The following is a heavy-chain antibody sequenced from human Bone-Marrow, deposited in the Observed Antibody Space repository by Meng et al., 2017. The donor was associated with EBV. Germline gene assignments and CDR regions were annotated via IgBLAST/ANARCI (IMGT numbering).Heavy chain of an antibody. Sequence: RQESGPGLVKPSEPLSLTCTVTGDSISTGFFWAWIRQTPGKGLEWIGSVYHTGSTYDNPSLKSRVTMSVDTSKNQFSLNLSSVTAADTAVYYCARDNVDTAMVPHWGQGTLVTVSS. CDR1: GDSISTGFF. CDR3: ARDNVDTAMVPH. J-gene: IGHJ4*02. CDR2: VYHTGST. D-gene: IGHD5-18*01. V-gene: IGHV4-38-2*02.